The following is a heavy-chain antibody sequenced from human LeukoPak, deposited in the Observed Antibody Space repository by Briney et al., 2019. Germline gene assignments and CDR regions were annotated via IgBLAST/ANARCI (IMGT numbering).Heavy chain of an antibody. Sequence: SETLSLTCAVYGGSFSGYYWSWIRQPPGKGLEWIGEINHSGSTNYNPSLKSRVTISVDTSKNQFSLKLSSVTAADTAVYYCATSLGYVFDYWGQGTLVTVSS. CDR3: ATSLGYVFDY. CDR2: INHSGST. J-gene: IGHJ4*02. V-gene: IGHV4-34*01. D-gene: IGHD5-18*01. CDR1: GGSFSGYY.